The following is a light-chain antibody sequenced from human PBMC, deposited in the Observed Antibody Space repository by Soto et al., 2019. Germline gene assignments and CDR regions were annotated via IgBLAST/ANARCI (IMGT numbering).Light chain of an antibody. CDR3: SSYTSSSTLGV. J-gene: IGLJ1*01. CDR2: DVS. CDR1: SSEVGGYNY. V-gene: IGLV2-14*01. Sequence: QSVLTQPASVSGSPGQSITISCPGNSSEVGGYNYVSWYQQHPGKAPKLMIYDVSNRPSGVSNRFSGSKSGNTASLTISGLQAEDEADYYCSSYTSSSTLGVFGTGIKVTV.